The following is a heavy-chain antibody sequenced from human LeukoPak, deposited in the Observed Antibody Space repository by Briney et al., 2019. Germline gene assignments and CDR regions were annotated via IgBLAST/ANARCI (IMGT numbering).Heavy chain of an antibody. J-gene: IGHJ4*02. D-gene: IGHD2-2*01. CDR3: AKSRCSSTSCLGVFYY. CDR2: ISGSGGST. Sequence: GGSLRLSCAASGFTFSTYAMSWVRQAPGKGLEWVSAISGSGGSTYYADSVKGRFTISRDNSKNTLYLQMNSLRAEDTAVYYCAKSRCSSTSCLGVFYYWGQGTLVTVSS. V-gene: IGHV3-23*01. CDR1: GFTFSTYA.